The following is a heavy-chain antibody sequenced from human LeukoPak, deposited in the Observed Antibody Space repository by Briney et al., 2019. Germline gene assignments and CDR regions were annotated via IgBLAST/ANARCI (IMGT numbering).Heavy chain of an antibody. CDR1: GGSISSGGYS. D-gene: IGHD6-19*01. Sequence: SETLSLTCAVSGGSISSGGYSWSWIRQPPGKGLEWIGYIYHSGSTYYNPSLKSRVTISVDTSKNQFSLKLSSVTAADTAVYYCARHRGQWLAQYYFDYWGQGTLVTVSS. CDR3: ARHRGQWLAQYYFDY. V-gene: IGHV4-30-2*03. CDR2: IYHSGST. J-gene: IGHJ4*02.